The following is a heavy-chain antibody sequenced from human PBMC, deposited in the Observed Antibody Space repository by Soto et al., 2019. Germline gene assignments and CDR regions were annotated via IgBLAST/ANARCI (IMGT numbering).Heavy chain of an antibody. J-gene: IGHJ4*02. D-gene: IGHD3-22*01. CDR3: ASEYRPHSSGYLSHY. V-gene: IGHV1-46*01. Sequence: ASVKVSCKASGYTFTSYYMHWVRQAPGQGLEWMGIINPSGGSTSYAQKFQGRVTMTRDTSTSTVYMELSSLRSEDTAVYYCASEYRPHSSGYLSHYWGQGTLVTVSS. CDR2: INPSGGST. CDR1: GYTFTSYY.